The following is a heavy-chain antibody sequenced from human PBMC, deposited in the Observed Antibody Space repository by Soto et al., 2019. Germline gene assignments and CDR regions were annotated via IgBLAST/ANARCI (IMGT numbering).Heavy chain of an antibody. V-gene: IGHV1-18*01. Sequence: GASVKVCCKASGYTFTSYGISWVRQAPGQGLEWVGWISAYNGNTNYAQKLQGRVTMTTDTSTSTAYMELRSLRSDDTAVYYCARDLVEDYYYGMDVWGQGTTVTVSS. CDR3: ARDLVEDYYYGMDV. D-gene: IGHD1-26*01. CDR2: ISAYNGNT. J-gene: IGHJ6*02. CDR1: GYTFTSYG.